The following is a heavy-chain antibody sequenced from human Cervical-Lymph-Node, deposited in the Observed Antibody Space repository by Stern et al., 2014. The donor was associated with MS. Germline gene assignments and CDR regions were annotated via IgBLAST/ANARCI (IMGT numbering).Heavy chain of an antibody. CDR3: ARGLYYYERSPLAGSHYYFDS. Sequence: QVQLVESGPGLVKPSETLSLTCTVSGGSLSTYYWSWIRQPPGKGLEWIGYIYYSGSNKYNPSLKSRVTISVDTSKNQFPLRLSSVTAADTAVYYCARGLYYYERSPLAGSHYYFDSWGQGTLVTVSS. D-gene: IGHD3-22*01. CDR2: IYYSGSN. V-gene: IGHV4-59*01. CDR1: GGSLSTYY. J-gene: IGHJ4*02.